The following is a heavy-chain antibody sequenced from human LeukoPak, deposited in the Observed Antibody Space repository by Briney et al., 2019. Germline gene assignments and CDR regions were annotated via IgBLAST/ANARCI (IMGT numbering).Heavy chain of an antibody. J-gene: IGHJ4*02. CDR1: GGSFSGYY. CDR2: INHSGST. CDR3: ARGASGIQRSYYFDY. V-gene: IGHV4-34*01. Sequence: SETLSLTCAVYGGSFSGYYWSWIRQPPGKGREWIGEINHSGSTNYNPSLKSRVTISVDTSKNQFSLKLSSVTAADTAVYYCARGASGIQRSYYFDYWGQGTLVTVSS. D-gene: IGHD5-18*01.